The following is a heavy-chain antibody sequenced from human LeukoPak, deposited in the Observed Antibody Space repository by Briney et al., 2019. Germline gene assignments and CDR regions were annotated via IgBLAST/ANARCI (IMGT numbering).Heavy chain of an antibody. CDR3: AREKMATVDY. V-gene: IGHV3-48*02. J-gene: IGHJ4*02. CDR2: ISSGTEII. Sequence: PGGSLRLSCAASGFTFSGYSMNWVRQAPGKGLEWVSYISSGTEIIYYADSVKGRFTISRDNAKNSLYLQMNSLRDEDTAVYYCAREKMATVDYWGQGTLVTVSS. CDR1: GFTFSGYS. D-gene: IGHD5-24*01.